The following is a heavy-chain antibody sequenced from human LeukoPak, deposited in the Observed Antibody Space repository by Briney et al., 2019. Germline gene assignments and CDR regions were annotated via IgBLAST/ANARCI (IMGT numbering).Heavy chain of an antibody. Sequence: GGSLRLSCAASGXTFSRYWVHWVRQAPGKGRVSVSLIKSDGSSRNYAVSVKGRFTISRDNAKNTLYLQMNSLSVEDTAVYYCAREDYSGYDFYDYWGQGSLVTVSS. V-gene: IGHV3-74*01. J-gene: IGHJ4*02. CDR1: GXTFSRYW. CDR2: IKSDGSSR. CDR3: AREDYSGYDFYDY. D-gene: IGHD5-12*01.